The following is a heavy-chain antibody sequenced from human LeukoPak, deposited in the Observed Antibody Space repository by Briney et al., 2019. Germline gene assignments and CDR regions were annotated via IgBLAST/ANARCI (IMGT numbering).Heavy chain of an antibody. D-gene: IGHD6-13*01. J-gene: IGHJ4*02. V-gene: IGHV4-59*01. Sequence: SETLSLTCTVSGGSISSYYWSWIRQPPGKGLEWIGYIYYSGSTNYNPSLKSRVTISVDTSKNQFSLKLSSVTAADTAVYYCARGGVAAAGTFDYWGQGTLVTESS. CDR1: GGSISSYY. CDR2: IYYSGST. CDR3: ARGGVAAAGTFDY.